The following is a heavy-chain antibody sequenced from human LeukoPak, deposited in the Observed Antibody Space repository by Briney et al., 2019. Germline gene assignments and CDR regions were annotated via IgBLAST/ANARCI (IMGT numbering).Heavy chain of an antibody. V-gene: IGHV4-59*08. CDR2: IYYSGST. CDR3: AIFQKRGFDYAYDDAFDV. D-gene: IGHD5-18*01. J-gene: IGHJ3*01. Sequence: PSETLSLTCMVSHGFICRYYWNWIRQPPGKGLEWIGHIYYSGSTEYSPSLKSRVTISVDTSENQVSLKVTSVTAADTAVYYCAIFQKRGFDYAYDDAFDVWGQGTMVTVSS. CDR1: HGFICRYY.